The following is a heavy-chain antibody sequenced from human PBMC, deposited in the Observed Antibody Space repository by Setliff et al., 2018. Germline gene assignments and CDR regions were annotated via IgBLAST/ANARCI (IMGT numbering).Heavy chain of an antibody. CDR1: GFTFNDYG. J-gene: IGHJ4*02. CDR2: IDWNGGKI. V-gene: IGHV3-20*04. D-gene: IGHD3-16*01. CDR3: AKGGTHESDY. Sequence: GGSLRLSCAASGFTFNDYGLTWLRRVPGKGLEWVSGIDWNGGKIGYADSVKGRFTISRDNRKNLLFLQMDRLRGEDTALYYCAKGGTHESDYWGQGTLVTVSS.